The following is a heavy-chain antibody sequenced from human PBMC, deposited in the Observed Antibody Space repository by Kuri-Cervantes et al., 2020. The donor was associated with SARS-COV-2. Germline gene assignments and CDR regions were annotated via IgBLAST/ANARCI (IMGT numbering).Heavy chain of an antibody. CDR1: GGSFSGYY. J-gene: IGHJ4*02. CDR2: IYYSGST. V-gene: IGHV4-59*01. CDR3: AGEQWLGPFDY. Sequence: SETLSLTCAVYGGSFSGYYWSWIRQPPGKGLEWIGYIYYSGSTNYNPSLKSRVTISVDTSKNQFSLKLSSVTAADTAVYYCAGEQWLGPFDYWGRGTLVTVSS. D-gene: IGHD6-19*01.